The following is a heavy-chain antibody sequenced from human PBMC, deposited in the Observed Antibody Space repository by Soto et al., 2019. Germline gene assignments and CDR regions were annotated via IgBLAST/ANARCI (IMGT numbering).Heavy chain of an antibody. CDR1: GFTFSSYA. Sequence: QVQLVESGGGVVQPGRSLRLSCAASGFTFSSYAMHWVRQAPGKGLERVAVISYDGSNKYYADSVKGRFTISRDNPKNTLYLQMNSLRAEDTAVYYCAGGGYCTSTSCYLNWFDPWGQGNLVSVSS. J-gene: IGHJ5*02. D-gene: IGHD2-2*01. CDR2: ISYDGSNK. CDR3: AGGGYCTSTSCYLNWFDP. V-gene: IGHV3-30-3*01.